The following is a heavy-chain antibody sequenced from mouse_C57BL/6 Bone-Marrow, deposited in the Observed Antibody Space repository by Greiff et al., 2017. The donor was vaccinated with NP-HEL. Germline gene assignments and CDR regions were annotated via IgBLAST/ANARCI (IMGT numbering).Heavy chain of an antibody. Sequence: EVQLVESGPGLAKPSQTLSLTCSVTGYSITSDYWNWIRKFPGNKLEYMGYISYSGSTYYNPSLKSRISITRDTSKNQYYLQLNSVTTEDTATYYCARFRYGSSYVQYFDVWGTGTTVTVSS. CDR2: ISYSGST. CDR3: ARFRYGSSYVQYFDV. CDR1: GYSITSDY. V-gene: IGHV3-8*01. J-gene: IGHJ1*03. D-gene: IGHD1-1*01.